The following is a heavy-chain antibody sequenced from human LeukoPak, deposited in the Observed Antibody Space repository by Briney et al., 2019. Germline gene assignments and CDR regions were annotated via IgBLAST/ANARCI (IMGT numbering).Heavy chain of an antibody. CDR3: ARDWGIAVAGTGHIDY. V-gene: IGHV1-46*01. D-gene: IGHD6-19*01. CDR1: GYTFTGYY. Sequence: ASVKVSCKASGYTFTGYYMHWVRQAPGQGLEWMGIINPSGGSTSYAQKFQGRVTMTRDTSTSTVYMELSSLRSEDTGVYYCARDWGIAVAGTGHIDYWGQGTLVTVSS. CDR2: INPSGGST. J-gene: IGHJ4*02.